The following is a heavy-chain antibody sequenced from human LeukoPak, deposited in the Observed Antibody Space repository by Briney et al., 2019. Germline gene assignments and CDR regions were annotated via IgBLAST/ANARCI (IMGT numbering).Heavy chain of an antibody. D-gene: IGHD3-10*01. CDR2: IKQDGSEK. V-gene: IGHV3-7*01. CDR1: GFTFSSYW. CDR3: ARDRTMVRGVMERAPDY. J-gene: IGHJ4*02. Sequence: GGSLRLSCAASGFTFSSYWMSWVRQAPGKGLEWVANIKQDGSEKYYVDSVKGRFTISRDNSKNTLYLQMNSLRAEDTAVYYCARDRTMVRGVMERAPDYWGQGTLVTVSS.